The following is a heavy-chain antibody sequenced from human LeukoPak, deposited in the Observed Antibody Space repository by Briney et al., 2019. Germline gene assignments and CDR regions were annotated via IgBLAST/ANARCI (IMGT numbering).Heavy chain of an antibody. Sequence: GGSLRLSCAASRFTFADYAMHSVRPAPRKGVECVSGICWTSGRIGNADSVKGRFTLSRDNPNNSLYLQINSLRAQPTAFYYCAKDIVPTPGGAGTYNYDYGMDVWGQGTTVTVSS. CDR3: AKDIVPTPGGAGTYNYDYGMDV. V-gene: IGHV3-9*01. CDR1: RFTFADYA. CDR2: ICWTSGRI. D-gene: IGHD6-19*01. J-gene: IGHJ6*02.